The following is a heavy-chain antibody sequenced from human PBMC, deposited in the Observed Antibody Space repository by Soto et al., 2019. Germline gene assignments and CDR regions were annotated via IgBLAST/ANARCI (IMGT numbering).Heavy chain of an antibody. CDR1: GGSFSGYY. J-gene: IGHJ5*02. CDR3: ARGLWGSSSSS. V-gene: IGHV4-34*01. CDR2: INHSGST. D-gene: IGHD6-6*01. Sequence: QVQLQQWGAGLLKPSETLSLTCAVYGGSFSGYYWSWIRQPPGKGLEWIGEINHSGSTNYNPSLKSRVTISVDTSKNQFSLKLSSVTAADTAVYYCARGLWGSSSSSWGQGTLVTVSS.